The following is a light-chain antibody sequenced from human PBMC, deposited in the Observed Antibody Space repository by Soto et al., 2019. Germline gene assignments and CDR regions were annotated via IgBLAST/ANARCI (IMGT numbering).Light chain of an antibody. V-gene: IGLV1-40*01. CDR2: GNT. CDR3: QSYDNTLKGCV. Sequence: QAVVTQPPSVSGAPGQRVIISCTGGSSNIGADYEVHWYQQLPGTAPKLLIYGNTNRPSGVPDRFSGSKSGSSASLATTGLQAEDEAEYYCQSYDNTLKGCVFGTGTKVTVL. J-gene: IGLJ1*01. CDR1: SSNIGADYE.